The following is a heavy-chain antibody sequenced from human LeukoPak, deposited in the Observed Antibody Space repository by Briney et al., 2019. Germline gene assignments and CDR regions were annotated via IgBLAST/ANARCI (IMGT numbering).Heavy chain of an antibody. Sequence: SVKVSCKASGYTFTSYGISWVRQAPGQGLEWMGRIIPIFGTANYAQKFQGRVTITTDESTSTAYMELSSLRSEDTAVYYCARDGDYGDYADDYWGQGTLVTVSS. D-gene: IGHD4-17*01. CDR3: ARDGDYGDYADDY. V-gene: IGHV1-69*05. CDR2: IIPIFGTA. CDR1: GYTFTSYG. J-gene: IGHJ4*02.